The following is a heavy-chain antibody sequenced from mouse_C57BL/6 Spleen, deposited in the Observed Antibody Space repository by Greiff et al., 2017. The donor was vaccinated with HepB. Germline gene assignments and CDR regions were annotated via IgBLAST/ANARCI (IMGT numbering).Heavy chain of an antibody. J-gene: IGHJ4*01. CDR2: IWSGGST. Sequence: QVQLKESGPGLVQPSQSLSITCTASGFSLTSYGVHWVRQSPGKGLEWLGVIWSGGSTDYNAAFISRLSISKDNSTSQVFFKMHSLQADDTAIYYCARNSDYDYDGYAMDYWGQGTSVTVSS. CDR3: ARNSDYDYDGYAMDY. D-gene: IGHD2-4*01. CDR1: GFSLTSYG. V-gene: IGHV2-2*01.